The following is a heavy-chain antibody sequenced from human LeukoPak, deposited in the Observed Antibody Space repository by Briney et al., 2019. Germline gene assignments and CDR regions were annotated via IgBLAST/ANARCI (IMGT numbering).Heavy chain of an antibody. CDR2: ISGRDTNT. J-gene: IGHJ4*02. CDR1: GFTFSTYG. D-gene: IGHD5-12*01. Sequence: GGSLRLSCAASGFTFSTYGMSWVRQAPGKGLEWVSTISGRDTNTYYADSVTGRFTISRDNSKNTLYLQMNSLRAEDTAVYYCAEVLGYVDPFDHWGQGTLVTVSS. V-gene: IGHV3-23*01. CDR3: AEVLGYVDPFDH.